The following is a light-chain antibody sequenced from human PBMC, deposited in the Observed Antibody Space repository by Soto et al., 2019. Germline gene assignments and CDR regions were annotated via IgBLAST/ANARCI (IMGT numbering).Light chain of an antibody. CDR1: QNIISNY. CDR3: QQYGTSPWT. CDR2: GAS. V-gene: IGKV3-20*01. Sequence: EIVLAQSPGTLSLSPGERATLSCRASQNIISNYLAWYQQKPGQAPRLIIYGASSGATGIPDRFSGSGSGTDVTLTISRLEPEDFAVYYCQQYGTSPWTFGQGTKVEIK. J-gene: IGKJ1*01.